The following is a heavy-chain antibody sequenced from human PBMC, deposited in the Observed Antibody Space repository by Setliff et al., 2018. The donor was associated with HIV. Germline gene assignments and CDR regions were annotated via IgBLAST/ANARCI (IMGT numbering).Heavy chain of an antibody. V-gene: IGHV2-70*11. D-gene: IGHD3-22*01. CDR2: IDWDDDK. CDR3: ARSKSYYESSGYAYNYYMDV. CDR1: GFSLSTSGMC. Sequence: SGPTLVNPTQTLTLTCTFSGFSLSTSGMCVSWIRQTPGKDLEWLARIDWDDDKYYSTSLKTRLTISKDTSKNQVVLTMTNMDPVDTATYYCARSKSYYESSGYAYNYYMDVWGKGTPVTVSS. J-gene: IGHJ6*03.